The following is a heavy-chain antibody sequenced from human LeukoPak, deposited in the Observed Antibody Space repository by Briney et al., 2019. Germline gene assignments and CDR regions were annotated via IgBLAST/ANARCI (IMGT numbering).Heavy chain of an antibody. J-gene: IGHJ4*02. D-gene: IGHD2-2*01. CDR1: GYTFTSYD. V-gene: IGHV1-2*04. CDR2: INPNSGGT. CDR3: ARASCSSTSCEADY. Sequence: AASVKVSCKASGYTFTSYDINWVRQAPGQGLEWMGWINPNSGGTNYAQKFQGWVTMTRDTSISTAYMELSRLRSDDTAVYYCARASCSSTSCEADYWGQGTLVTVSS.